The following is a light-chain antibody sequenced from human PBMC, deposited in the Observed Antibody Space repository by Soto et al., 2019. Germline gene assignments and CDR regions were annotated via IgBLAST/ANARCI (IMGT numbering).Light chain of an antibody. Sequence: QSALTQPASVTGSPVQSITISCTGTSSDVGGYNYVSWYQHHPGKAPKLMIYDVSNRPSGVSNRFSGSKSGNTASLTISGLLPEDEADYYCSSYTTSNTRQIVFGTGTKVTVL. CDR2: DVS. CDR3: SSYTTSNTRQIV. J-gene: IGLJ1*01. CDR1: SSDVGGYNY. V-gene: IGLV2-14*03.